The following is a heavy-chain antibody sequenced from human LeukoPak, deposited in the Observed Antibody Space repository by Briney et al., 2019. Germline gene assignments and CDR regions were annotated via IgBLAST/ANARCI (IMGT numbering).Heavy chain of an antibody. CDR2: IKQDGSEK. D-gene: IGHD5-24*01. J-gene: IGHJ4*02. V-gene: IGHV3-7*01. Sequence: GGSLRLSCAASGFTFSSYWMSWVRQAPGKGLEEVANIKQDGSEKYYVDSVKGRFTISRDNAKNSLYLQMNRLRAEDTAVYYSARTRWLQLYYFDYWGEGTLVTVYS. CDR1: GFTFSSYW. CDR3: ARTRWLQLYYFDY.